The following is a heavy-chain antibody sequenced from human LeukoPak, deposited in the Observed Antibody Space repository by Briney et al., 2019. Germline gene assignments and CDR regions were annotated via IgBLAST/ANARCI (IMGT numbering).Heavy chain of an antibody. V-gene: IGHV4-34*01. CDR1: GGSFSGYY. Sequence: SETLSLTCAVYGGSFSGYYWSWIRQPPGKGLEWIGEINHSGSTFYNPSLKSRVTISVDTSKNQFSLKLTSVTAADTAVYYCARALGDNWIDPWGQGTLVTVSS. D-gene: IGHD5-24*01. CDR2: INHSGST. J-gene: IGHJ5*02. CDR3: ARALGDNWIDP.